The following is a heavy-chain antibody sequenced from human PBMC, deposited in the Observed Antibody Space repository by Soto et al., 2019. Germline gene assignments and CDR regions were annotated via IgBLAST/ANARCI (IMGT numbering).Heavy chain of an antibody. CDR3: ARDRFGEAEH. CDR1: GGTFSSYA. V-gene: IGHV1-69*13. D-gene: IGHD3-10*01. Sequence: SVEVSCKDPGGTFSSYAISWVRQAPGQGLEWMGGIIPIFGTANYAQKFQGRVTITADESTSTAYMGLSSLRSEDTAVYYCARDRFGEAEHWGQGNLVTVSS. CDR2: IIPIFGTA. J-gene: IGHJ4*02.